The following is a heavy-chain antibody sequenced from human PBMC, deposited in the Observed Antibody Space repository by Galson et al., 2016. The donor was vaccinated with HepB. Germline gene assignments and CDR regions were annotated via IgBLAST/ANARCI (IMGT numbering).Heavy chain of an antibody. Sequence: TLSLTCTVAGGSISSSSYYWGWIRQPPGKGLEWIGSIYYSGSTYYNPSLKSRVTISVDTSKNQFSLKLRSVTAADTAVYYCVRRVAVAGIYYFDHWGRGTLVTVSS. CDR3: VRRVAVAGIYYFDH. CDR1: GGSISSSSYY. CDR2: IYYSGST. V-gene: IGHV4-39*01. J-gene: IGHJ4*01. D-gene: IGHD6-19*01.